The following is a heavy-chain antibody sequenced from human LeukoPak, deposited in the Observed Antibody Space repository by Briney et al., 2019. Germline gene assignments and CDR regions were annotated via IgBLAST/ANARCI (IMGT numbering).Heavy chain of an antibody. D-gene: IGHD6-13*01. J-gene: IGHJ4*02. CDR2: IDWDDDK. CDR1: GFSLSTSGMR. V-gene: IGHV2-70*04. Sequence: SGPTLVNPTPTLTLTCTFSGFSLSTSGMRVSWIRQPPGKALEWLARIDWDDDKFYSTSLKTRLTISKDTSKNQVVLTMTNMDPVDTATYYCARGIAAAGVFDYWGQGTLVTVSS. CDR3: ARGIAAAGVFDY.